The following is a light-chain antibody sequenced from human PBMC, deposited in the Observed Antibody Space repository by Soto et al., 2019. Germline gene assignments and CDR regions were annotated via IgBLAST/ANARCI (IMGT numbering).Light chain of an antibody. J-gene: IGKJ5*01. CDR3: QQYNSCPRT. CDR1: QLFSSN. CDR2: GVS. Sequence: ELVLTHSPGTLSLSQGAGATLSCGASQLFSSNLAWYQHKPGQAPRLLIYGVSTRDTGVPDRFSGSASGTEFTLTISSLQAEDFAVYYCQQYNSCPRTFGQGTLLEI. V-gene: IGKV3-15*01.